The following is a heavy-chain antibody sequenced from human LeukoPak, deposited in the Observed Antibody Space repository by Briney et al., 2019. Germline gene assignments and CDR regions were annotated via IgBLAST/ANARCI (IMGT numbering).Heavy chain of an antibody. J-gene: IGHJ5*02. CDR2: ISFDGSDK. CDR1: RFTFGAFG. V-gene: IGHV3-30*18. D-gene: IGHD6-19*01. CDR3: AKGAHRSGWPADWLDP. Sequence: GGSLRLSCTGSRFTFGAFGLHWVRQAPGKGLEWLALISFDGSDKHYADSVKGRFIISRDNSNNTLYLQISSLTTEDTAMYYCAKGAHRSGWPADWLDPWGQGTLVTVSS.